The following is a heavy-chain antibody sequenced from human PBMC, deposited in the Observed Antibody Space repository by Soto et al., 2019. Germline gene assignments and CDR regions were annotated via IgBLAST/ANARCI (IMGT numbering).Heavy chain of an antibody. CDR2: ISDSGGST. J-gene: IGHJ4*02. V-gene: IGHV3-23*01. D-gene: IGHD3-16*01. CDR1: GFTFSSYA. CDR3: AKNYVLVRLFDY. Sequence: EVQLLESGGGLVQPGGSLRLSCAASGFTFSSYAMSWVRQAPGKGLEWVSAISDSGGSTYYADSVKGRFTISRDNSKNTLYLQMNSLRAEDTTVYYCAKNYVLVRLFDYWGQGTLVTVSS.